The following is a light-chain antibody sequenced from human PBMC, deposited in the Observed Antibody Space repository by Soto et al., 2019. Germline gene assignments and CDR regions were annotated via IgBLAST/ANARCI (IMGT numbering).Light chain of an antibody. CDR2: DAF. Sequence: EIVLTQSPGTLSLSPGERATLSCRASQSVTSGYLAWYQQKPGQAPRLLIYDAFRRATGIPERFSGSGSGTDFTLTISRLEPEDFAVYYCQQYGTSLLYTFGQGTKLEIK. CDR1: QSVTSGY. V-gene: IGKV3-20*01. J-gene: IGKJ2*01. CDR3: QQYGTSLLYT.